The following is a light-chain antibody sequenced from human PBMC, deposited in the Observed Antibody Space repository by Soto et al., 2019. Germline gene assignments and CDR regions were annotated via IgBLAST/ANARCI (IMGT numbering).Light chain of an antibody. CDR2: DVS. Sequence: QSVLTQPASVSGSPGQSITISCTGTSSDIGGYNYVSWYQQLPDKVPKLIIYDVSNRPSGVSDRFSGSKSGNAASLTISGLQAEDEADYYCSSYTSTSTLYVFGTGTKLTVL. CDR3: SSYTSTSTLYV. CDR1: SSDIGGYNY. V-gene: IGLV2-14*03. J-gene: IGLJ1*01.